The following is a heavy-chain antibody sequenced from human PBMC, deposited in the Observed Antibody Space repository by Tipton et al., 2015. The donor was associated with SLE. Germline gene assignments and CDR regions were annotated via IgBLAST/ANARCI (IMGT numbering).Heavy chain of an antibody. V-gene: IGHV3-7*01. J-gene: IGHJ4*02. CDR1: GFTFGDYA. Sequence: GSLRLSCTASGFTFGDYAMSWVRQAPGKGLEWVANIKQDGSEKYYVDSVKGRFTISRDNAKNSLYLQMNSLRVEDTAVYYCARDRGYSGYESFDYWGQGTLVTVSS. CDR3: ARDRGYSGYESFDY. CDR2: IKQDGSEK. D-gene: IGHD5-12*01.